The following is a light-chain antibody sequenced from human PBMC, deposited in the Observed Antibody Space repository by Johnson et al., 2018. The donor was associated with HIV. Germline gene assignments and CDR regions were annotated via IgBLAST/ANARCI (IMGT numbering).Light chain of an antibody. CDR3: GTWDYSLSGYV. J-gene: IGLJ1*01. CDR1: SSNIGNNY. V-gene: IGLV1-51*02. CDR2: ENN. Sequence: QSILTQPPSVSAAPGQKVTISCSGSSSNIGNNYVSWYQQLPGTAPQLLIYENNKRPSGIPDRFSGSKSGTSATLGITGLQTGDEADYYCGTWDYSLSGYVFGSGTKVTVL.